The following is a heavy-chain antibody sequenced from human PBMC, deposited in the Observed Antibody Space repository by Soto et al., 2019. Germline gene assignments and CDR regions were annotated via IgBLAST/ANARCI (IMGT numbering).Heavy chain of an antibody. CDR1: GFTFDDYA. CDR2: ISWNSGSI. D-gene: IGHD6-19*01. CDR3: AKDRGGIIAVAGIWEALDI. V-gene: IGHV3-9*01. Sequence: PGGSLRLSCAASGFTFDDYAMHWVRQAPWKGLEWVSGISWNSGSIGYADSVKGRFTISRDNAKNSLYLQMNSLRAEDTALYYCAKDRGGIIAVAGIWEALDIWGQGTMVTVSS. J-gene: IGHJ3*02.